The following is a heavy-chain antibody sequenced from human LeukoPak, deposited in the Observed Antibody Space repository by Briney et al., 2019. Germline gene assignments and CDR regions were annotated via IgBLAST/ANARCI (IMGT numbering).Heavy chain of an antibody. V-gene: IGHV1-69*05. J-gene: IGHJ6*03. Sequence: SVKVSCKASGGTFSSYAISWVRQAPGQGLEWMGRIIPIFGTANYAQKLQGRVTMTTDTSTSTAYMELRSLRSDDTAVYYCARAVGGGYSSSYYYYYYMDVWGKGTTVTVSS. D-gene: IGHD6-13*01. CDR1: GGTFSSYA. CDR2: IIPIFGTA. CDR3: ARAVGGGYSSSYYYYYYMDV.